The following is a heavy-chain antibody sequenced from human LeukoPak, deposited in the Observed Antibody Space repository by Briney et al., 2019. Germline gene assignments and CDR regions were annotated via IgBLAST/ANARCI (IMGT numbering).Heavy chain of an antibody. Sequence: ASETLSLTCGVSGGSITTTNYWSWVRQPPGGGLEWIGEVSLAGRTRYNPSLKNRVNISIDESKNHLYLNLASVTAADTAVYYCSRECGPFCPFGHWGQGTLVAVTS. J-gene: IGHJ4*02. D-gene: IGHD1-26*01. CDR1: GGSITTTNY. V-gene: IGHV4-4*02. CDR2: VSLAGRT. CDR3: SRECGPFCPFGH.